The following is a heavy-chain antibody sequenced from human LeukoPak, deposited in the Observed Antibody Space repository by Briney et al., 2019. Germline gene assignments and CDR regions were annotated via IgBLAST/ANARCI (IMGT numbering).Heavy chain of an antibody. CDR1: GGSISSYY. D-gene: IGHD3-22*01. CDR2: IYYSGST. Sequence: TSETLSLTCTVSGGSISSYYRSWIRQPPGKGLEWIGYIYYSGSTNYNPSLKSRVTISVDTSKNQFSLKLSSVTAADTAVYYCARDGVVADAFDIWGQGTMVTVSS. V-gene: IGHV4-59*01. CDR3: ARDGVVADAFDI. J-gene: IGHJ3*02.